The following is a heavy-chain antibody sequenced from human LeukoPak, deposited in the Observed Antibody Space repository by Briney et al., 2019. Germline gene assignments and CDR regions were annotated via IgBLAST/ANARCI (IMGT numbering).Heavy chain of an antibody. Sequence: GGSLRLSCAASGFTFSSYSMNWVRQAPGKGLEWVSYISSSSSTIYYADSVKGRFTISRDNSKNTLYLQMNSLRAEDTAVYYCARPEYSYGIGSADYWGQGTLVTVSS. CDR2: ISSSSSTI. CDR1: GFTFSSYS. V-gene: IGHV3-48*01. D-gene: IGHD5-18*01. J-gene: IGHJ4*02. CDR3: ARPEYSYGIGSADY.